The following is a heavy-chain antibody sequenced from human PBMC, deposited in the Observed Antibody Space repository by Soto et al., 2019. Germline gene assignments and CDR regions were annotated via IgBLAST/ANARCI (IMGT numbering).Heavy chain of an antibody. CDR2: IIPIIGTP. CDR3: ARDLEFRDGNISHLDY. CDR1: GGTFRNHV. V-gene: IGHV1-69*13. Sequence: SVKVSCKASGGTFRNHVFNWVRQAPGQGLEWMGGIIPIIGTPNYAQKFQGRVTITADASTNTVYLDVSSLRSQDTAVYYCARDLEFRDGNISHLDYWGQGKLVTVSS. J-gene: IGHJ4*02. D-gene: IGHD3-10*01.